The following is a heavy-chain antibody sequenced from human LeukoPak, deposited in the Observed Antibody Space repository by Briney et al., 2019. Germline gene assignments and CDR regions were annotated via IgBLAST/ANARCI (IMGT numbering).Heavy chain of an antibody. J-gene: IGHJ3*02. Sequence: SQTLSLTCAVSGGSISSGGYSWSWIRQPPGKGLEWIGYIYHSGSTYYNPSLKSRVTISVDRSKNQFSLKLSSVTAADTAVYYCARAVVPAAIGAFDIWGQGTMVTVSS. CDR1: GGSISSGGYS. V-gene: IGHV4-30-2*01. CDR3: ARAVVPAAIGAFDI. D-gene: IGHD2-2*01. CDR2: IYHSGST.